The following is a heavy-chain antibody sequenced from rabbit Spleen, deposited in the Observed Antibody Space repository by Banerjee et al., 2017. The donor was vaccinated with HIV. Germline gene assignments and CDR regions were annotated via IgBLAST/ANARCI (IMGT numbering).Heavy chain of an antibody. CDR1: GLDFSSSYW. Sequence: QEQLVESGGGLVKPGAALTLTCKASGLDFSSSYWLCWVRQAPGKGLEWVACAYAGSSSTYSATWAKGRFTISKTSSTTVTLQMTSLTAADTATYFCARDAGTSFSSYGMDLWGPGTLVTVS. J-gene: IGHJ6*01. CDR3: ARDAGTSFSSYGMDL. V-gene: IGHV1S45*01. D-gene: IGHD8-1*01. CDR2: AYAGSSST.